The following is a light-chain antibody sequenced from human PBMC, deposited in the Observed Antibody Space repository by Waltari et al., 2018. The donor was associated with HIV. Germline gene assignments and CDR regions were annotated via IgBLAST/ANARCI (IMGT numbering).Light chain of an antibody. J-gene: IGLJ2*01. CDR1: SSNIGSNA. CDR3: ASWDDSLSALL. CDR2: MDN. V-gene: IGLV1-44*01. Sequence: QSVLTQPPSASGTPGQRVTISCSGSSSNIGSNAVNWFQHLSGTAPRFLIHMDNQRPSGVPDRVSGSKSGTSASLAITGLQSEDEAVYYCASWDDSLSALLFGGGTRLTVL.